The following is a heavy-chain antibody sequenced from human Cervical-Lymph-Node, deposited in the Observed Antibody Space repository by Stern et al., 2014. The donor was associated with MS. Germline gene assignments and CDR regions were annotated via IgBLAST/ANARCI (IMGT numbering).Heavy chain of an antibody. CDR1: GFSLSTSGVG. D-gene: IGHD4-17*01. CDR3: AHTTVTFDEAYGLDV. Sequence: QVTLRESGPTLVKPTQTLTLTCTFSGFSLSTSGVGVGWIRQPPGKALEWLAVIYWDDDERYSPSLRSRLPITKDTAKSQVVLTMANVDTVDTGTYFCAHTTVTFDEAYGLDVWGQGTTVTVSS. V-gene: IGHV2-5*02. J-gene: IGHJ6*02. CDR2: IYWDDDE.